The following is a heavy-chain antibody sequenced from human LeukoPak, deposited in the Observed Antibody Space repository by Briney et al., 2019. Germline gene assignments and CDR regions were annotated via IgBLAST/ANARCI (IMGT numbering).Heavy chain of an antibody. CDR1: GFTFSSYS. Sequence: GGSLRLSCAASGFTFSSYSMNWVRQAPGKGLEWVSSISSSSSYIYYADSVKGRFTISRDNAKNSLYLQMNSLRAEDTAVYYCARGNYDFWSGYPIDYWGQGTLVTVSS. CDR2: ISSSSSYI. J-gene: IGHJ4*02. V-gene: IGHV3-21*01. CDR3: ARGNYDFWSGYPIDY. D-gene: IGHD3-3*01.